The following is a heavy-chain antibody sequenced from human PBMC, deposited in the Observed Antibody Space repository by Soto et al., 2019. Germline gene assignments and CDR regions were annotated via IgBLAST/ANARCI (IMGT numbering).Heavy chain of an antibody. D-gene: IGHD2-15*01. J-gene: IGHJ4*02. CDR1: GFTFSSYS. CDR2: ISSSSSYI. CDR3: ARDPLYCSGGSCYPAFDY. Sequence: GGSLRLSCAASGFTFSSYSMNWVRQAPGKGLEWVSSISSSSSYIYYADSVKGRFTISRDNAKNSLYLQMNSLRAEDTAVYYCARDPLYCSGGSCYPAFDYWGQGTLVTVSS. V-gene: IGHV3-21*01.